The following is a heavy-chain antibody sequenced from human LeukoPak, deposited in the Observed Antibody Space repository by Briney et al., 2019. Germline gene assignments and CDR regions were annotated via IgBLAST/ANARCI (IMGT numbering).Heavy chain of an antibody. V-gene: IGHV1-3*01. CDR2: INAGNGNT. CDR1: GYTFTSYA. D-gene: IGHD4-17*01. CDR3: ATPRGYGDYVYDY. Sequence: ASVKVSCKASGYTFTSYAMHWVRQAPGQRLEWMGWINAGNGNTKYSQKFQGRVTMTEDTSTDTAYMELSSLRSEDTAVYYCATPRGYGDYVYDYWGQGTLVTVSS. J-gene: IGHJ4*02.